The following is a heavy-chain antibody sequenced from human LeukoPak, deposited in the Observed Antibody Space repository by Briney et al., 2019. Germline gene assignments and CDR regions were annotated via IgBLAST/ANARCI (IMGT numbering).Heavy chain of an antibody. Sequence: PMASVKVSCKASGYTFTSYYMHWVRQAPGQGLEWMGIINPSGGSTSYAQKFQGRVTMTRDTSTSTVYMELSSLRSEDTAVYYCARDIRDIVVVPAAANWFDPWGQGTLVTVSS. J-gene: IGHJ5*02. CDR2: INPSGGST. V-gene: IGHV1-46*01. D-gene: IGHD2-2*01. CDR1: GYTFTSYY. CDR3: ARDIRDIVVVPAAANWFDP.